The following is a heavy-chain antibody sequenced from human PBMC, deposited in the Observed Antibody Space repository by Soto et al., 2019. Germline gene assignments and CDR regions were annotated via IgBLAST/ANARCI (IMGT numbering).Heavy chain of an antibody. Sequence: LRLSCSASGFTFDSFDMHWVRQAPGKGLEYISGISTNGGTTYYVDSVKGRFTISRDNSKNTLYLQMNSLRFGDTAVYFCVRKEGYCGGGSCYYQFWGQGTLVTVSS. D-gene: IGHD2-15*01. V-gene: IGHV3-64D*08. CDR2: ISTNGGTT. CDR1: GFTFDSFD. J-gene: IGHJ4*02. CDR3: VRKEGYCGGGSCYYQF.